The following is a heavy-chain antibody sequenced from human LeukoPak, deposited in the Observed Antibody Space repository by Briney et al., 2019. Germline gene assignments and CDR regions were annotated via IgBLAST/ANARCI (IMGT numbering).Heavy chain of an antibody. D-gene: IGHD3-22*01. V-gene: IGHV4-59*01. CDR2: IYYSGST. J-gene: IGHJ5*02. Sequence: SSETLSLTCTVSGGSISSYYWSWIRQPPGKGPEWIGYIYYSGSTNYNPSLKSRVTISVDTSKNQFSLKLSSVTAADTAVYYCARDLLVDSQYYYDSSGYLGHWFDPWGQGTLVTVSS. CDR3: ARDLLVDSQYYYDSSGYLGHWFDP. CDR1: GGSISSYY.